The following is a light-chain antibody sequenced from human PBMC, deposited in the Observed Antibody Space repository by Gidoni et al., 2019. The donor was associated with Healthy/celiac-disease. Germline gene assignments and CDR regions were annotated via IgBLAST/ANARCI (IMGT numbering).Light chain of an antibody. CDR1: QSVSSN. J-gene: IGKJ2*01. CDR2: GAS. Sequence: EIVMTQSPATLSVSPGERATLSCRASQSVSSNLAWYQQKPGQAPRLLIYGASTRATGIPARISGSGSGTEFTLTISSLQSEDFAVYYCQQYNNWHTFXXXTKLEIK. CDR3: QQYNNWHT. V-gene: IGKV3-15*01.